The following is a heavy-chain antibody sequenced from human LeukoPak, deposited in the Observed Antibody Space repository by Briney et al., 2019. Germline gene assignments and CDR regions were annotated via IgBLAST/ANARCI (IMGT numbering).Heavy chain of an antibody. Sequence: SETLSLTCAVYGGSFSGYYWSWIRQPPGKGLEWIGEINHSGSTNYNPSLKSRVTISVDTSKNQFSLKLSSVTAADTAVYYCARRFWSGYYNYYYYMDVWGKGTTVTVSS. J-gene: IGHJ6*03. CDR3: ARRFWSGYYNYYYYMDV. CDR2: INHSGST. D-gene: IGHD3-3*01. V-gene: IGHV4-34*01. CDR1: GGSFSGYY.